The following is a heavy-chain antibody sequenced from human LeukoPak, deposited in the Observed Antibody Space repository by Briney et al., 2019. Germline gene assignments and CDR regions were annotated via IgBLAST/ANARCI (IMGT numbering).Heavy chain of an antibody. CDR1: GYTFTGYY. Sequence: ASVKVSCKASGYTFTGYYMHWVRQAPGQGLEWMGRINPNSGGTNYAQKFQGRVTMTRDTSISTAYMELSRLRSDDTAVYYCARAQTTFGGNHDYWGQGTLVTVSS. V-gene: IGHV1-2*06. J-gene: IGHJ4*02. CDR3: ARAQTTFGGNHDY. D-gene: IGHD3-16*01. CDR2: INPNSGGT.